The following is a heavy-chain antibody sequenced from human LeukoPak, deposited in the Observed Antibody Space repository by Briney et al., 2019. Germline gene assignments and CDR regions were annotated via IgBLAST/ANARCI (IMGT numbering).Heavy chain of an antibody. Sequence: PGGSLRLSCAASGFTFSRYSINWVRQAPGKGLEWVSYISNSRSTIYYANSVKGQFTISRDNANNSLFLQMNSLRDEDTAVYYCARESEGGTTIDFWGQGTLVTVSS. J-gene: IGHJ4*02. V-gene: IGHV3-48*02. CDR1: GFTFSRYS. CDR2: ISNSRSTI. D-gene: IGHD1-1*01. CDR3: ARESEGGTTIDF.